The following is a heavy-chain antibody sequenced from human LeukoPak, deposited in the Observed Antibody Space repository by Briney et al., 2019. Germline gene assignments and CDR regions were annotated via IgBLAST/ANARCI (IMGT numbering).Heavy chain of an antibody. CDR2: TKQDGTEK. CDR1: GFTFTTYW. V-gene: IGHV3-7*01. Sequence: GGSLRLSYAASGFTFTTYWMSWVRQAPGKGLEWVANTKQDGTEKYYVDSVKGRFTISRDNAKNSLYLQMNSLRVEDTAVYYCAKVAKYYYGSETYYFFEHWGQGTPVTASS. CDR3: AKVAKYYYGSETYYFFEH. D-gene: IGHD3-10*01. J-gene: IGHJ4*02.